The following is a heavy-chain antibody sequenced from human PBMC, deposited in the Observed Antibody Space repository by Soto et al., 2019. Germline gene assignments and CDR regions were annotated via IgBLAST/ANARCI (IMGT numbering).Heavy chain of an antibody. Sequence: ASVKVSCKASGYTFTSYSMHCVREAPGQRLEWMGWFNAGSGNTKYSQKFRGRVTITRDTSATTAYMELSSLRYEDTAVYYCARESKRTTAPDYWGQGTLVTVSS. CDR3: ARESKRTTAPDY. CDR1: GYTFTSYS. V-gene: IGHV1-3*01. CDR2: FNAGSGNT. J-gene: IGHJ4*02. D-gene: IGHD4-17*01.